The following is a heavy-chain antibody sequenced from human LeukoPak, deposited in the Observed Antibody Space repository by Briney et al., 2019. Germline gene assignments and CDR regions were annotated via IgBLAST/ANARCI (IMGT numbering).Heavy chain of an antibody. CDR1: GGSIANYY. D-gene: IGHD2-2*01. V-gene: IGHV4-59*01. CDR3: ASQIGTGTSTFHFDL. CDR2: NYHSGST. J-gene: IGHJ2*01. Sequence: SETLSLTCTVSGGSIANYYWSWIRQPAGKVLEWIGYNYHSGSTNYNPSLERRVTISVDTSKNQFSLKLSTVTAADTAVYYCASQIGTGTSTFHFDLWGRGTLVTVSS.